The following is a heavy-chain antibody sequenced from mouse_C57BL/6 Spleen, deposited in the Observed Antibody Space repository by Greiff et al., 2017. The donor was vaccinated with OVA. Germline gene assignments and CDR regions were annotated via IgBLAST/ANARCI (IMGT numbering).Heavy chain of an antibody. V-gene: IGHV5-6*01. CDR3: ARHDVTGTGYYFDY. J-gene: IGHJ2*01. CDR2: IRSGGSYT. D-gene: IGHD4-1*01. CDR1: GFTFSSYG. Sequence: EVKLVESGGDLVKPGGSLKLSCAASGFTFSSYGMSWVRPTPDKRLEWVATIRSGGSYTSYPDSVKGRFTISRDNAKNPLYRQMSSLKSEDTAMYYCARHDVTGTGYYFDYWGQGTTRTVSS.